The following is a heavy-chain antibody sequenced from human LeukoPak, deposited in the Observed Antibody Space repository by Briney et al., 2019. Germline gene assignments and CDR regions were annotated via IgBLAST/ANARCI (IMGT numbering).Heavy chain of an antibody. V-gene: IGHV4-39*07. CDR3: ARDLPGSGSYDY. CDR2: SGST. Sequence: PSETLSLTCTVSGGSISSNNYYWGWIRQSPGKGLEWIGTSGSTYYNPSLKSRVTISVDTSKNQVSLKLSSVTAADTAVYYCARDLPGSGSYDYWGQGTLVTVSS. D-gene: IGHD3-10*01. J-gene: IGHJ4*02. CDR1: GGSISSNNYY.